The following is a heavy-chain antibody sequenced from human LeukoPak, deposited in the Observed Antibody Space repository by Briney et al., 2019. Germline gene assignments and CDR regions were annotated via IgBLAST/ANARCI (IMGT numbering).Heavy chain of an antibody. CDR1: GYSFTNYW. V-gene: IGHV5-51*01. Sequence: GESLKISCKGSGYSFTNYWIGWVRQMPGKGLEWMGIIYPGDSDTRYSPSFQDQVTISADKSISTAYLQWRSLKVSDSAMYYCARLTAVVTFDYWGQGTLVTVSS. D-gene: IGHD4-23*01. J-gene: IGHJ4*02. CDR3: ARLTAVVTFDY. CDR2: IYPGDSDT.